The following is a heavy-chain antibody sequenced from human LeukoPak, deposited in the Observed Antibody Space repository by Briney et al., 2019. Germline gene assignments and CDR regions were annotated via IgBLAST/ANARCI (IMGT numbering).Heavy chain of an antibody. V-gene: IGHV1-2*02. CDR1: GYTFTSYY. J-gene: IGHJ4*02. D-gene: IGHD3-10*01. Sequence: ASVKVSCKASGYTFTSYYMHWVRQAPGQGLEWMGWINPNSGGTNYAQKFQGRVTMTRDTSISTAYMELSRLRSDDTAVYYCARDWSDYYGSGSQFDYWGQGTLVTVSS. CDR3: ARDWSDYYGSGSQFDY. CDR2: INPNSGGT.